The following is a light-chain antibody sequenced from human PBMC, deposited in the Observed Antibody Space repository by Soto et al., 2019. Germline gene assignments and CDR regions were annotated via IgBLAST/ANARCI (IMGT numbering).Light chain of an antibody. V-gene: IGLV2-14*03. Sequence: QSALTQPASVSESPGQSITISCTGTSSDVGNYNYVSWYQQHPGKAPKLMIYHVTSRPSGVSDRFSGSKSGNTASLTISGLQTDDEADYYCSSFTTSATWVFGGGTKAHRP. J-gene: IGLJ3*02. CDR2: HVT. CDR1: SSDVGNYNY. CDR3: SSFTTSATWV.